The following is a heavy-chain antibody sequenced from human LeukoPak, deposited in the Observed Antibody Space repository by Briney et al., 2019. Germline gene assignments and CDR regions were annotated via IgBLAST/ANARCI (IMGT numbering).Heavy chain of an antibody. CDR1: GFTFSSYA. Sequence: GRSLRLSCAASGFTFSSYAMHWVRQAPGKGLEWVAVISYDGSNKYYADSVKGRFTISRDNSKNTLYLQMNSLRAEDTAVYYCARYIHDYSFFDYWGQGTLVTVSS. D-gene: IGHD4-11*01. V-gene: IGHV3-30*04. CDR2: ISYDGSNK. J-gene: IGHJ4*02. CDR3: ARYIHDYSFFDY.